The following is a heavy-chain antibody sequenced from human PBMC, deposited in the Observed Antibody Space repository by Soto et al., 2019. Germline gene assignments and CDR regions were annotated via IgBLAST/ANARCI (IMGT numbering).Heavy chain of an antibody. J-gene: IGHJ4*02. CDR1: GFTFSSYS. CDR3: ARDFPLDLLLWFGPFDY. Sequence: PGGSLRLSCAASGFTFSSYSMNWVRQAPGKGLEWVSSISSSSSYIYYADSVKGRFTISRDNAKNSLYLQMNSLRAEDTAVYYCARDFPLDLLLWFGPFDYRGQRTLVTGSS. CDR2: ISSSSSYI. V-gene: IGHV3-21*01. D-gene: IGHD3-10*01.